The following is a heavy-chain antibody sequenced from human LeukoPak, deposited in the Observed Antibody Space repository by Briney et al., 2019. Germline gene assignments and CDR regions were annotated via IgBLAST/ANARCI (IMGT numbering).Heavy chain of an antibody. CDR1: GYTFTSYG. J-gene: IGHJ4*02. V-gene: IGHV1-18*01. CDR2: ISAYNGNT. CDR3: AKSGYSHFDYFDY. D-gene: IGHD5-18*01. Sequence: ASVKVSCKASGYTFTSYGISWVRQAPGQGLEWMGWISAYNGNTNYAQKFQGRVTITADKSTSTAYMELSSLRSEDTAVYYCAKSGYSHFDYFDYWGQGTLVTVSS.